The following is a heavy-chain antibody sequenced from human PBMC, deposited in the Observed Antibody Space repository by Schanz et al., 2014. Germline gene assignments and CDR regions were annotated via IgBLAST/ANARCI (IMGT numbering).Heavy chain of an antibody. V-gene: IGHV3-30*02. CDR3: AKDSTHIDIVLVPTAIDY. CDR1: GFTFSSYA. Sequence: QVQLVESGGGLVKPGGSLRLSCAASGFTFSSYAMHWVRQAPGKGLEWVAVIWNNGVTKYYADSVKGRFTISRDNSKNTLYLHMNTLRSEDTAVYYCAKDSTHIDIVLVPTAIDYWGQGTLVTVSS. J-gene: IGHJ4*02. CDR2: IWNNGVTK. D-gene: IGHD2-2*01.